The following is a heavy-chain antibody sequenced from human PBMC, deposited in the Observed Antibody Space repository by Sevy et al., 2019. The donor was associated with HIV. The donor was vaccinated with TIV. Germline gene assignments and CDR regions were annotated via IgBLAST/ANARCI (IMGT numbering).Heavy chain of an antibody. D-gene: IGHD6-19*01. J-gene: IGHJ4*02. CDR1: GGSISISRYY. CDR2: FYYSEST. Sequence: SETLSLTCTVSGGSISISRYYWGWIRQPSGKGREWIGSFYYSESTYYNPSLKRRVTISVDTSKNQFSLKLSSVAAADTAVYYCARAFRAVAGSYYFDYWGQGTLVTVSS. V-gene: IGHV4-39*01. CDR3: ARAFRAVAGSYYFDY.